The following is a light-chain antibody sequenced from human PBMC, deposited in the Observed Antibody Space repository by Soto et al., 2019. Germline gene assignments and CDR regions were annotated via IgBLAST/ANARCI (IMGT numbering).Light chain of an antibody. CDR1: QSVASGY. V-gene: IGKV3-20*01. Sequence: VLTQSPGTLSLSPGERATLSCRATQSVASGYFAWYQQKPGQAPRLLIYGASTRATGIPDRFSGSGSGTDFTLTISRLEPEDSAVYFCQHYGTSRTFGQGTKVDIK. CDR3: QHYGTSRT. J-gene: IGKJ1*01. CDR2: GAS.